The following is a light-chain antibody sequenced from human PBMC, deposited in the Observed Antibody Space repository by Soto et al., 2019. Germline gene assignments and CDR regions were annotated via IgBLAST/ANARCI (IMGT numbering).Light chain of an antibody. V-gene: IGKV1-9*01. J-gene: IGKJ5*01. CDR1: QGISSY. Sequence: IQLTQSPSSLSASVGDRVTITCRASQGISSYLAWYQQKPGKAPNLLIYGASTLQSGVPSRFSGSGSGTDFTLTISSLQPEDFATYYCQQLNFYPITFGHGTRREIK. CDR2: GAS. CDR3: QQLNFYPIT.